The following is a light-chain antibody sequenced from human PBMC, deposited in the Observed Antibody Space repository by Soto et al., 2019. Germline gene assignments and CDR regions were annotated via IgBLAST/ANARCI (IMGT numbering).Light chain of an antibody. CDR2: GAS. CDR3: QQYGSSQT. Sequence: EIVLTQSPGTLSLSPGERATRSCRASQSVSSSYLAWYQQKPGQAPRLLIYGASSRATGIPDRFSGSGSGTDFTLTISRLEPEDFAVYYCQQYGSSQTFGQGTRLEI. V-gene: IGKV3-20*01. CDR1: QSVSSSY. J-gene: IGKJ5*01.